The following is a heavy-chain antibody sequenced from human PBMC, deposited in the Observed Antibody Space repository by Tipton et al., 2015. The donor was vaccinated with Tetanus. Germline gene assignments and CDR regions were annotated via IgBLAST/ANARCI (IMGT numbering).Heavy chain of an antibody. V-gene: IGHV4-39*01. Sequence: TLSLTCTVSGGSISSSSFYWGWIRQPPGKELEWIGSIYYSGSTYYNPPLKSRVTISVDTSKKQFSLRLSSVTAADTAVYYCARRQTYCTNCFCPFENWGQGTLVTVSS. D-gene: IGHD2-8*01. CDR1: GGSISSSSFY. CDR3: ARRQTYCTNCFCPFEN. CDR2: IYYSGST. J-gene: IGHJ4*02.